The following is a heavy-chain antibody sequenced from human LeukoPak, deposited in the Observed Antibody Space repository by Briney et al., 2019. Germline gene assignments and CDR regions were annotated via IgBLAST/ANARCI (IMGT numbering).Heavy chain of an antibody. Sequence: SETLSLTCTVSGGSISSYYWSWIRQPPGKGLEWIGYIYYSGSTNYNPSLKSRVTISVDTSKNQFSLKLSSVTAADTAVHHCARVRDGYAYYYYYYMHVWRKGTTVTISS. D-gene: IGHD5-24*01. J-gene: IGHJ6*03. V-gene: IGHV4-59*01. CDR1: GGSISSYY. CDR3: ARVRDGYAYYYYYYMHV. CDR2: IYYSGST.